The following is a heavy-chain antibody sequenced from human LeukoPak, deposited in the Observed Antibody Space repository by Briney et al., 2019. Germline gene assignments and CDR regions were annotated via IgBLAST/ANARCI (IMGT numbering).Heavy chain of an antibody. CDR3: ARDSKIVVPPHESPYYYYYGMDV. D-gene: IGHD2-2*01. Sequence: GRSLRLSCEASGFNFADYAMHWVRQAPGKGLGYVSGINWKGDSIGYADSVKGRFTISRDNAKNSLYLQMNSLRAEDTAVYYCARDSKIVVPPHESPYYYYYGMDVWGQGTTVTVSS. V-gene: IGHV3-9*01. CDR1: GFNFADYA. J-gene: IGHJ6*02. CDR2: INWKGDSI.